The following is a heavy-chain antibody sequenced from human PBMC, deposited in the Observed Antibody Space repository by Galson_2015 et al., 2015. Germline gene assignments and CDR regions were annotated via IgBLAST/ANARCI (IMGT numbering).Heavy chain of an antibody. Sequence: QSGAEVKKPGESLRISCKGSGYSFTNYWISWVRQMPGKGLEWMGRIDPSDSYSNYSPSFQGHVTISAGKSISTAYLQWSSLKASDTAIYYCARNTMVEGVPKNWFDPWGQGTLVTVSS. V-gene: IGHV5-10-1*01. J-gene: IGHJ5*02. CDR3: ARNTMVEGVPKNWFDP. D-gene: IGHD3-10*01. CDR2: IDPSDSYS. CDR1: GYSFTNYW.